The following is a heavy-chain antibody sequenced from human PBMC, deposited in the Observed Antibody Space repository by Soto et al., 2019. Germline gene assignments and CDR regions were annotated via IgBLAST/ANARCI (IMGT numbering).Heavy chain of an antibody. Sequence: QVQLVESGGGVVQPGRSLRLSCAASGFMFSSYAMHWVRQAPGKGLEWVAVQTYDGSNKYYADSVKGRFTISRDNSKNPLYLQMNSLRAEDTAVYYCARAGGLRVDYWGQGTLVTVSS. CDR2: QTYDGSNK. J-gene: IGHJ4*02. CDR3: ARAGGLRVDY. D-gene: IGHD5-12*01. CDR1: GFMFSSYA. V-gene: IGHV3-30-3*01.